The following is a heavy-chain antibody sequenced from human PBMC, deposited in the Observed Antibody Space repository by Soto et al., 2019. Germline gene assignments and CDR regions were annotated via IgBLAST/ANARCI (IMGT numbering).Heavy chain of an antibody. CDR1: GFSVTSNY. D-gene: IGHD2-2*01. Sequence: EVQLVESGGGLIQPGGSLRLSCVASGFSVTSNYMTWVRQAPGKGLEWVSILYTGGSTYYSDSVKGRSTISRDTPKNTVFLQLNSLRAEHTAIYYCARATRYFGSFDSWGQGTLVSVAS. V-gene: IGHV3-53*01. J-gene: IGHJ4*02. CDR3: ARATRYFGSFDS. CDR2: LYTGGST.